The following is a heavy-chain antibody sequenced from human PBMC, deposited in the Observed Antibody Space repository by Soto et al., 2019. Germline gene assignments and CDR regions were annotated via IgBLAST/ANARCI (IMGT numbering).Heavy chain of an antibody. CDR3: ARVGGYDSSGYYSSYYYYGMDV. CDR2: ISAYNGNT. J-gene: IGHJ6*02. Sequence: ASVKVSCKASGYTFTSYGISWVRQAPGQGLEWMGWISAYNGNTNYAQKLQGRVTMTTDTSTSTAYMDLRSLRSDDTAVYYCARVGGYDSSGYYSSYYYYGMDVWGQGTTVTVS. V-gene: IGHV1-18*01. D-gene: IGHD3-22*01. CDR1: GYTFTSYG.